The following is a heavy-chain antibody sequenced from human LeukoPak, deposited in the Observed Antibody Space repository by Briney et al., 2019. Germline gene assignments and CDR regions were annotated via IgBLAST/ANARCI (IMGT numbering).Heavy chain of an antibody. J-gene: IGHJ6*03. CDR2: IIPIFGTA. CDR1: GGTFSSYA. D-gene: IGHD2-2*01. V-gene: IGHV1-69*05. Sequence: GSSVKVSCKASGGTFSSYAISWVRQAPGQGLEWMGGIIPIFGTANYAQKFQGRVTITTDESTSTAYMELSSLRSEDTAVYYCARVRYCSSTSCYPPYYYYMDVWGKGTTVTVSS. CDR3: ARVRYCSSTSCYPPYYYYMDV.